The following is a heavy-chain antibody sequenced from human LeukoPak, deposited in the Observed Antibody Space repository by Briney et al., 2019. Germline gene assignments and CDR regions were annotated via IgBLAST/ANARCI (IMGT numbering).Heavy chain of an antibody. Sequence: APVKVSCKASGYTFTSYGISWVRQAPGQGLEWMGWISDYNGNTNYAQKLQGRVTMTTDTSTSTAYMELRSLRSDDTAVYYCARDRDDILTGYYTPFDYWGQGTLVTVSS. V-gene: IGHV1-18*01. CDR1: GYTFTSYG. CDR2: ISDYNGNT. J-gene: IGHJ4*02. CDR3: ARDRDDILTGYYTPFDY. D-gene: IGHD3-9*01.